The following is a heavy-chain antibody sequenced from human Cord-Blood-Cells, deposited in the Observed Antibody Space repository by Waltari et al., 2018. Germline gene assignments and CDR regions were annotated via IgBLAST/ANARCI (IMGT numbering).Heavy chain of an antibody. CDR2: IKSKTDGGTT. CDR1: GFTFSNAW. J-gene: IGHJ4*02. V-gene: IGHV3-15*01. Sequence: EVQLVESGGGLVKPGGSLRLSCAASGFTFSNAWMSWVRQAPGNGMEWVVRIKSKTDGGTTDYAAPVKGRFTISRDDSKNTLYLQMNSLKTEDTAVYYCTTDSGATDYWGQGTRVTVSS. CDR3: TTDSGATDY. D-gene: IGHD1-26*01.